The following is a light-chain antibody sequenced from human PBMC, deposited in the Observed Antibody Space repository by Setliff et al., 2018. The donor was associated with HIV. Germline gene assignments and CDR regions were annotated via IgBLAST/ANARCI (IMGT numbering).Light chain of an antibody. CDR1: SNDNGDNKY. J-gene: IGLJ1*01. V-gene: IGLV2-14*01. Sequence: QSVLTQPASVSGSPGQSITISFTVTSNDNGDNKYVSWYQHHPGKAPKLIIYEVTRRPSGVSNRFSGSKSGNTPSLTIPGLQAGDEGDYYCTSFAPSSGYVFGSGTKVTVL. CDR2: EVT. CDR3: TSFAPSSGYV.